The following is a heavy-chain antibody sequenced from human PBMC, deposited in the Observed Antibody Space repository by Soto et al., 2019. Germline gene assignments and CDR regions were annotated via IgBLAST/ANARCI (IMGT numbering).Heavy chain of an antibody. Sequence: PGESLKISCKASGYSFSNYWITWVRQMPGKGLEWMGRIDPSDSYTNYSPSFQGHVTISVDRSTSTVFLQWASLKASDTAVYFCARKDKSGYFNWFDPWGQGTLVTVSS. J-gene: IGHJ5*02. CDR3: ARKDKSGYFNWFDP. V-gene: IGHV5-10-1*01. CDR2: IDPSDSYT. CDR1: GYSFSNYW. D-gene: IGHD3-22*01.